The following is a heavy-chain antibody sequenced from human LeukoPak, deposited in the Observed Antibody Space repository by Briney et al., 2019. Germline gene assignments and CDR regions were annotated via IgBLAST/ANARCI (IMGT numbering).Heavy chain of an antibody. Sequence: ASVKVSCKASGYIFTSYGFAWVRQAPGQGLEWMGRISALNGNTNYAQKFQGRVTMTTDTSTSTAYMELRSLTSDDTAMYYCARDPEGVTPLDYWGQGTLVTVCS. V-gene: IGHV1-18*01. J-gene: IGHJ4*02. D-gene: IGHD3-10*01. CDR2: ISALNGNT. CDR1: GYIFTSYG. CDR3: ARDPEGVTPLDY.